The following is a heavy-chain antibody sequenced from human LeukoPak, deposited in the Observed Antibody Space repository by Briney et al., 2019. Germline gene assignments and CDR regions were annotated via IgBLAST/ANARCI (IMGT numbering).Heavy chain of an antibody. CDR1: GYTFTAYY. V-gene: IGHV1-2*02. D-gene: IGHD6-19*01. Sequence: ASVTVSCKASGYTFTAYYIHWVRQAPGQGLEWMGWINPNSGGTNYAQKFQGRVTMTRDTSISTAYMELSRLRSDDTAVYYCATFCSGWYYYYYMDVWGQGTTVTVSS. J-gene: IGHJ6*02. CDR3: ATFCSGWYYYYYMDV. CDR2: INPNSGGT.